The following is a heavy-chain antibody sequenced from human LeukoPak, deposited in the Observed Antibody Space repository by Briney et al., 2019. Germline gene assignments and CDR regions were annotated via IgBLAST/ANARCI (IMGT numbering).Heavy chain of an antibody. D-gene: IGHD2-21*01. CDR2: IKSKTDGETT. Sequence: GGSLRLSCAASGLTFSNAWMSWVRQAPGKGLEWIGRIKSKTDGETTDYAAPVKGRFTISRDDSKNTRYLQMNRLNTEDTAVYYRARGGGYCGGDCYGIDYWGQGILVTVSS. CDR1: GLTFSNAW. V-gene: IGHV3-15*01. CDR3: ARGGGYCGGDCYGIDY. J-gene: IGHJ4*02.